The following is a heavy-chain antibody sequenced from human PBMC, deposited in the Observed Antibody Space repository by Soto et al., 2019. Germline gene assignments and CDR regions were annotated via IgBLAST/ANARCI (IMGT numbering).Heavy chain of an antibody. CDR3: ARSGRFLELLFYLDS. D-gene: IGHD3-3*01. J-gene: IGHJ4*02. CDR1: GDSIDNYY. Sequence: PSETLSLTCTVSGDSIDNYYWSWIRQSPGKGLEWIGYIYYSGSTTYNPSLKSRVTISVDRAKNQFSLRLRSVTAADTAVYYCARSGRFLELLFYLDSWGQGALVT. CDR2: IYYSGST. V-gene: IGHV4-59*01.